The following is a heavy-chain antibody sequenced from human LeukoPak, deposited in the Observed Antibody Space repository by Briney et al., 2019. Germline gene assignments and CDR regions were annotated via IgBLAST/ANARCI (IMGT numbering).Heavy chain of an antibody. CDR3: AKRGPGSPQSGEYYFDY. J-gene: IGHJ4*02. D-gene: IGHD3-10*01. Sequence: GGSLRLSCAASGFTFSTYGMTWVRQAPGKGLEWVSAISGSAAATFYGDSVKGRFTISRDNSKKTVYLQMNSLRAEDTAVYYCAKRGPGSPQSGEYYFDYWGQGILVTVSS. CDR2: ISGSAAAT. V-gene: IGHV3-23*01. CDR1: GFTFSTYG.